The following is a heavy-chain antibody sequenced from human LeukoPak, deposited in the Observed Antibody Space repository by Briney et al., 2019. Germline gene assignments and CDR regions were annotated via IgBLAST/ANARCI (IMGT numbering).Heavy chain of an antibody. CDR1: GFTFSSYE. CDR2: ISRSGNTI. J-gene: IGHJ4*02. CDR3: ARDPVDSYGYGDY. V-gene: IGHV3-48*03. D-gene: IGHD5-18*01. Sequence: SLRLSCAACGFTFSSYEMNWVRQAPGKGLEWVSYISRSGNTIYYADSVKGRFTISRDNAKNSLYLQMNSLRAEDTAVYYCARDPVDSYGYGDYWGQGTLVTVSS.